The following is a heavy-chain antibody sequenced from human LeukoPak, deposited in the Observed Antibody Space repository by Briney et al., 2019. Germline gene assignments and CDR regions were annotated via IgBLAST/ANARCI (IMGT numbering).Heavy chain of an antibody. CDR2: IWYNGSNK. J-gene: IGHJ5*02. Sequence: GGSLRLSCAASGFTFSSFAMHWVRQAPGKGLEWVADIWYNGSNKYYAESVKGRFTISRDNSRNTLYLQVNSLRAEDTAVYYCSRGGYGDYNNWFDPWGQGTLVTVSS. CDR3: SRGGYGDYNNWFDP. D-gene: IGHD4-17*01. CDR1: GFTFSSFA. V-gene: IGHV3-33*01.